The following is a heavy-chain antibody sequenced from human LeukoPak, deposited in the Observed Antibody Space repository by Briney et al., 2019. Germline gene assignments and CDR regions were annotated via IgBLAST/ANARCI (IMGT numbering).Heavy chain of an antibody. CDR2: VIPIFGTA. D-gene: IGHD3-16*02. CDR3: ARDSPNYDYVWGSYRPDAFDI. J-gene: IGHJ3*02. Sequence: SVKVSCKASGGTFSSYAISWVRQAPGQGLEWMGGVIPIFGTANYAQKFQGRVTITADESTSTAYMELSSLRSEDTAVYYCARDSPNYDYVWGSYRPDAFDIWGQGTMVTVSS. CDR1: GGTFSSYA. V-gene: IGHV1-69*13.